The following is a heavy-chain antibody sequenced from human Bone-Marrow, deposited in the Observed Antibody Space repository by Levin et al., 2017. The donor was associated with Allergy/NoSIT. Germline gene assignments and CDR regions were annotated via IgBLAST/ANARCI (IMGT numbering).Heavy chain of an antibody. J-gene: IGHJ5*02. Sequence: SVKVSCKASGGSISTFTVSWVRQAPGQGLEWMGRVIPIDTPNYAQKFQGRVTITADKSTNTAYMELNSLTSADTAVYYCARGITEWFGELFNPWGQGTLVTVSS. D-gene: IGHD3-10*01. CDR3: ARGITEWFGELFNP. CDR2: VIPIDTP. V-gene: IGHV1-69*08. CDR1: GGSISTFT.